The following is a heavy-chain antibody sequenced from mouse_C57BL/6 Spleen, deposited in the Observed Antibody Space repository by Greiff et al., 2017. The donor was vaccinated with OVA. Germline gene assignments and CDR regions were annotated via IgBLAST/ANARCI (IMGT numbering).Heavy chain of an antibody. Sequence: EVQLVESGGDLVKPGGSLKLSCAASGFTFSSYGMSRVRQTPDKRLEWVATISSGGSYTYYPDSVKGRFTISSDNAKNTLYLQMSRLKSEDTAMYYCAGHQYYYGSSYGWYFGVWGTGTTVTVSS. CDR2: ISSGGSYT. V-gene: IGHV5-6*01. CDR3: AGHQYYYGSSYGWYFGV. D-gene: IGHD1-1*01. J-gene: IGHJ1*03. CDR1: GFTFSSYG.